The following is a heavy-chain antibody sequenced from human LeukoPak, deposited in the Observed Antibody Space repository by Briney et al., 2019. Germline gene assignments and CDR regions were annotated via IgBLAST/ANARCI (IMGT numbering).Heavy chain of an antibody. Sequence: GASVKVSCKASGYSFTDYYIHWARQAPGQGLEWMGWINPNRGGTSYAQKFQGRVTMTRDTSITTAYMELSSLRSEDTAVYYCARGGGSGWFYWGQGTLVTVSS. V-gene: IGHV1-2*02. CDR3: ARGGGSGWFY. CDR1: GYSFTDYY. D-gene: IGHD6-19*01. CDR2: INPNRGGT. J-gene: IGHJ4*02.